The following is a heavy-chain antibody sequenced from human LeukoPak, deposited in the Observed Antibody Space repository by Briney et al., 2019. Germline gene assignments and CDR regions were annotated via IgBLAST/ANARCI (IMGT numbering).Heavy chain of an antibody. J-gene: IGHJ6*03. V-gene: IGHV4-39*07. CDR2: IYYSGST. Sequence: SETLSLTCTVSGGSISSSSYYWGWIRQPPGKGLEWIGSIYYSGSTYCNPSLKSRVTISVDTSKNQFSLKLSSVTAADTAVYYCARDERGGGYSYGYYYYMDVWGKGTTVTVSS. CDR3: ARDERGGGYSYGYYYYMDV. CDR1: GGSISSSSYY. D-gene: IGHD5-18*01.